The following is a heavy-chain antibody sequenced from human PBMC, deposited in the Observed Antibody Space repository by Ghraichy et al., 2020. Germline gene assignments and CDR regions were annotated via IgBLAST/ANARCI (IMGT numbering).Heavy chain of an antibody. V-gene: IGHV4-31*03. D-gene: IGHD4-17*01. CDR1: VGSIRSGGHY. CDR3: ARAWTVTTSARVVC. J-gene: IGHJ4*02. Sequence: SETLSLTCTVSVGSIRSGGHYWSWIRQHPGKGLEWIGYVYTSGSIFYNPSLESRVSMSVDISKQQFALKLCSVTAADTAVYFCARAWTVTTSARVVCWGQGVLGPVSS. CDR2: VYTSGSI.